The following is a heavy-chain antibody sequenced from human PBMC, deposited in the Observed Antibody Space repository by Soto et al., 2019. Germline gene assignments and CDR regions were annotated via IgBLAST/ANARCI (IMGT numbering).Heavy chain of an antibody. J-gene: IGHJ5*02. V-gene: IGHV1-69*13. D-gene: IGHD2-21*01. CDR3: AREGIVPPNWFDP. CDR1: GGTFSSYA. Sequence: ASVKVSCKASGGTFSSYAISWVRQAPGQGLEWMGGIIPIFGTANYAQKFQGRVTITADESTSTAYMELSSLRSEDTAVYYCAREGIVPPNWFDPWGQGTLVTGSS. CDR2: IIPIFGTA.